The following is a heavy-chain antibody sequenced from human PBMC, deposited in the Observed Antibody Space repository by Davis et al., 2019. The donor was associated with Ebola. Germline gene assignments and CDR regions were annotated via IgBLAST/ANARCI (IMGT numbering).Heavy chain of an antibody. CDR2: INHSGST. CDR1: GGSFSGYY. Sequence: SETLSLTCAVYGGSFSGYYWSWIRQPPGKGLEWIGEINHSGSTNYNPSLKSRVTISVDTSKNQFSLKLSSVTAADTAVYYCARVRYSNHDYWGQGTLVTVSS. V-gene: IGHV4-34*01. CDR3: ARVRYSNHDY. J-gene: IGHJ4*02. D-gene: IGHD4-11*01.